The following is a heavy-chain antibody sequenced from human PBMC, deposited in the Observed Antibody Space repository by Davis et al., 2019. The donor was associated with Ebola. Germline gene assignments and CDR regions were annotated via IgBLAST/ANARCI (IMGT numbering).Heavy chain of an antibody. CDR3: ATSESFFDYAAYFHN. V-gene: IGHV3-30-3*01. D-gene: IGHD3-16*01. CDR2: ISYDGNDK. CDR1: GFTFSSYA. Sequence: GGSLTLSCAASGFTFSSYAIHWVRQAPGKGLEWVAVISYDGNDKRYADSVKGRFTVSRDNSENTVYLQMNSLKAEDTAVYFCATSESFFDYAAYFHNWGQGTLLTVSS. J-gene: IGHJ4*02.